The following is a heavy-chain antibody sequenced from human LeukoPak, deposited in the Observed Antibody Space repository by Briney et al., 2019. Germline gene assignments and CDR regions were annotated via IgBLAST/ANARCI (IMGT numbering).Heavy chain of an antibody. Sequence: GGSLRLSCAASGFTVSSNYMSWVRQAPGRGLEWVSVIYSGGSIYYADSVKGRFTISRDNSKNTLYLQMNSLRAEDTAVYYCAREGIGYPDAFDIWGQGTKVTVSS. J-gene: IGHJ3*02. CDR1: GFTVSSNY. V-gene: IGHV3-66*01. CDR3: AREGIGYPDAFDI. CDR2: IYSGGSI. D-gene: IGHD3-22*01.